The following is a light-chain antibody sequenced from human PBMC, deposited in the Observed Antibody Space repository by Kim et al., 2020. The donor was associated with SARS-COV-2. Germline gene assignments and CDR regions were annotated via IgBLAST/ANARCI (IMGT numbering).Light chain of an antibody. CDR3: QQSYITPFT. CDR2: AAS. Sequence: DIQMTQSPSSLSASVGDRVTITCRTTQSISSHLNWYQQKPGRAPKLLISAASTLQGGVPSMFSGSGSETDFTLTISSLQPDDFATYFCQQSYITPFTFGPGTKVDIK. V-gene: IGKV1-39*01. J-gene: IGKJ3*01. CDR1: QSISSH.